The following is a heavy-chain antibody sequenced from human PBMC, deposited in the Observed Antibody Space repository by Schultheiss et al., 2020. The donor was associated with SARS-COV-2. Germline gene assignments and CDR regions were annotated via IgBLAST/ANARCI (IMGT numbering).Heavy chain of an antibody. CDR2: ISYDGSNK. CDR3: ARDCSCSSTSCYSCYYYGLDV. CDR1: GFTFSSYA. D-gene: IGHD2-2*01. Sequence: GGSLRLSCAASGFTFSSYAMHWVRQAPGKGLEWVAVISYDGSNKYYADSVKGGFTISRDNSKNTLYLQMNSLRAEDTAVYYSARDCSCSSTSCYSCYYYGLDVWGQGTTVTVSS. V-gene: IGHV3-30*04. J-gene: IGHJ6*02.